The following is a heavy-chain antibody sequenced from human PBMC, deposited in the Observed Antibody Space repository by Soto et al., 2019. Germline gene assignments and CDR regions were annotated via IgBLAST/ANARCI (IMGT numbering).Heavy chain of an antibody. D-gene: IGHD3-3*01. CDR3: ARAGEYYDFWCCPSPPHDYYYMDF. J-gene: IGHJ6*03. CDR2: IYYSGST. V-gene: IGHV4-31*03. CDR1: GGSISSGGYY. Sequence: SETLSLTCTVSGGSISSGGYYWSWIRQHPGKGLEWIGYIYYSGSTYYNPSLKSRVTISVDTSKNQFSLKLSSVTAADTAVYYCARAGEYYDFWCCPSPPHDYYYMDFWGKGTTVTVSS.